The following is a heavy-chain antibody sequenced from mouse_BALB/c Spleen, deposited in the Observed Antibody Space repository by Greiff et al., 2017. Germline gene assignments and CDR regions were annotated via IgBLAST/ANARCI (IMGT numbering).Heavy chain of an antibody. J-gene: IGHJ4*01. CDR2: ISDGGSCT. V-gene: IGHV5-4*02. Sequence: EVMLVESGGGLVKPGGSLKLSCAASGFTFSDYYMYWVRQTPEKRLEWVATISDGGSCTYYPDSVKGRFTISRDNAKNNLYLQMSSLKSEDTAMYYCARAGGLLIGMDYWGQGTSVTVSS. CDR3: ARAGGLLIGMDY. D-gene: IGHD1-1*01. CDR1: GFTFSDYY.